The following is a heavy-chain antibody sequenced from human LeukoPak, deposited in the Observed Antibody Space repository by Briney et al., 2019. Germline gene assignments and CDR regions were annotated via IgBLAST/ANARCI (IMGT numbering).Heavy chain of an antibody. CDR1: GFTFSSYA. CDR3: ARGLNYDYVWGSYRLGAFDI. CDR2: ISYDGSNK. Sequence: GGSLRLSCAASGFTFSSYAMHWVRQAPGKGREWVAVISYDGSNKYYAHSVKGRFTISRDNSKNTLYLQMNSLRAEDTAVYYCARGLNYDYVWGSYRLGAFDIWGQGTMVTVSS. D-gene: IGHD3-16*02. J-gene: IGHJ3*02. V-gene: IGHV3-30-3*01.